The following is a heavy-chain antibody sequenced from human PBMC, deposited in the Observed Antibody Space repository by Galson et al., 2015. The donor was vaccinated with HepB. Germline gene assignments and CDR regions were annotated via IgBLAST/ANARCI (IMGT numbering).Heavy chain of an antibody. D-gene: IGHD3-22*01. J-gene: IGHJ2*01. CDR2: ISSRSDYI. CDR3: ARGYNYDFNWYFDL. Sequence: SLRLSCAASGFTFSSYSMDWVRLAPGKGLEWVSSISSRSDYIFYADSVEGRFTISRDNAKNSLFLQMNSLRAEDTAVYYCARGYNYDFNWYFDLWGRGTLVTVSS. CDR1: GFTFSSYS. V-gene: IGHV3-21*01.